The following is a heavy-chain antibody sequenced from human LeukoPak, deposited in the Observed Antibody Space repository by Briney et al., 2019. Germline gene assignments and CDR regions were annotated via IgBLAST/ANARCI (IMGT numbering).Heavy chain of an antibody. CDR3: ARYYNNGWSGYPAEYFQH. D-gene: IGHD6-19*01. V-gene: IGHV3-7*01. CDR2: IDQDGGEK. Sequence: PGGSLRLSCAASGLTLSNYWMSWFRQAPGKGLEWVSNIDQDGGEKYYVDSVKGRFTISRDNAKNSLYLQMNSLRAEDTAVYYCARYYNNGWSGYPAEYFQHWGQGTLVTVSS. CDR1: GLTLSNYW. J-gene: IGHJ1*01.